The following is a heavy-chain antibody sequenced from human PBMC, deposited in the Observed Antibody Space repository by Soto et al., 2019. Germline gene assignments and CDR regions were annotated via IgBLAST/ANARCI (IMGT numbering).Heavy chain of an antibody. CDR3: AKGLIRSIFAH. CDR1: GFTFSSYA. J-gene: IGHJ5*02. V-gene: IGHV3-23*01. D-gene: IGHD3-3*02. CDR2: ISGSGSVT. Sequence: EVQLLESGGGLVQPGGSLRLSCAASGFTFSSYAMSWVRQAPGKGLEWISAISGSGSVTHYADSVKGLFTISRDNSKNTLYLQMNSLTAEDTALYYCAKGLIRSIFAHWGQGTLVTVSS.